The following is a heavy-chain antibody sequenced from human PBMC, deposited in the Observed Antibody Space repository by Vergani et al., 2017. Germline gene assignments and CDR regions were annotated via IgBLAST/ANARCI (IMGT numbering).Heavy chain of an antibody. CDR2: LYYGGTT. V-gene: IGHV4-30-2*01. J-gene: IGHJ4*02. D-gene: IGHD1-26*01. CDR3: ARVGGSGNFLDY. Sequence: QLQLQESGSGLVKPSETLSLTCGVSGGSMNSAGYSWTWIRQPPGKGLEWIGSLYYGGTTPYNPSLKSRVTISADRSNNNFSLSLISVTAADTAVYYCARVGGSGNFLDYWGQGILVTVSS. CDR1: GGSMNSAGYS.